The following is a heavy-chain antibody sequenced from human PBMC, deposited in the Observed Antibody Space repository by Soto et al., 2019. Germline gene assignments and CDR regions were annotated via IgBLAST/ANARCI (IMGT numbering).Heavy chain of an antibody. CDR2: ISAYNGNT. D-gene: IGHD3-10*01. CDR1: GYTFTSYG. J-gene: IGHJ6*02. CDR3: ARDLGPGMVRGVIEYYYYGMDV. V-gene: IGHV1-18*04. Sequence: ASVKVSCKASGYTFTSYGISWVRQAPGQGLEWMGWISAYNGNTNYAQKLQGRVTMTTDTSTSTAYMELRSLRSDDTAVYYCARDLGPGMVRGVIEYYYYGMDVWGQGTTVTASS.